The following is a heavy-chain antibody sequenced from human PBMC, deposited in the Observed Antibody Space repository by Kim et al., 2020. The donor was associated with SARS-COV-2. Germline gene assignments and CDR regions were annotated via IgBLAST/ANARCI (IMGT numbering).Heavy chain of an antibody. J-gene: IGHJ6*02. V-gene: IGHV4-4*02. CDR1: GGSISSSNW. D-gene: IGHD2-15*01. CDR2: IYHSGST. Sequence: SETLSLTCAVSGGSISSSNWWSWVRQPPGKGLEWIGEIYHSGSTNYNPSLKSRVTISVDKSKNQFSLKLSSVTAADTAVYYCARVRGDYYYYYGMDVWGQGTTVTVSS. CDR3: ARVRGDYYYYYGMDV.